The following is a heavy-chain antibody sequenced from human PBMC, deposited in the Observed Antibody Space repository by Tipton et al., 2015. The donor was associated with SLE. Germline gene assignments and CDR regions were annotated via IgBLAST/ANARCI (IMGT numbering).Heavy chain of an antibody. V-gene: IGHV4-61*02. Sequence: LRLSCTVSGGSISSGSYYWSWIRQPAGKGLEWIGRIYTSGSTNYNPSLKSRVTISVDTSKNQFSLKLSSVTAADTAVYYCARESPTYYYGSGSYYNGWGQGTLVTVSS. CDR1: GGSISSGSYY. J-gene: IGHJ4*02. CDR3: ARESPTYYYGSGSYYNG. CDR2: IYTSGST. D-gene: IGHD3-10*01.